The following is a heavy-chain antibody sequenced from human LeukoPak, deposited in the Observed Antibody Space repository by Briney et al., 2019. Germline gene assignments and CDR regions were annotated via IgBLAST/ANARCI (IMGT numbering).Heavy chain of an antibody. CDR2: IYTSGST. J-gene: IGHJ5*02. Sequence: NTSETLSLTCTVSGVSISSGSYYWSWIRQPAGKGLEWIGRIYTSGSTNYNPSLKSRVTMSVDTSKNQFSLKLSSVTAADTAVYYCARVVRYYGSGSYSWFDPWGQGTLVTVSS. CDR1: GVSISSGSYY. CDR3: ARVVRYYGSGSYSWFDP. D-gene: IGHD3-10*01. V-gene: IGHV4-61*02.